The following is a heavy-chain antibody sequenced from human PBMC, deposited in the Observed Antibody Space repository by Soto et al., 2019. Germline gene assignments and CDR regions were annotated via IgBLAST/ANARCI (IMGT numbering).Heavy chain of an antibody. V-gene: IGHV6-1*01. CDR1: GASVSSYSAA. Sequence: PSQTLSRTCAISGASVSSYSAALNCISQSPSGGLEWLGRTYYRSRFFSDYAESVKSRIIINPDTSKNQFSLQLKSVTHEDTAVYYCVRDRYSSSGWFDPWGQGTPVTVSS. J-gene: IGHJ5*02. D-gene: IGHD3-10*01. CDR2: TYYRSRFFS. CDR3: VRDRYSSSGWFDP.